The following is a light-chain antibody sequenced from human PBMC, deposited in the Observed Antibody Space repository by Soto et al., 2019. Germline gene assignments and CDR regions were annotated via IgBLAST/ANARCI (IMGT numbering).Light chain of an antibody. CDR3: SSYVGSKSVV. J-gene: IGLJ2*01. CDR1: SSDVGGYNY. Sequence: QSALTQPPSASGSPGQSVTISCTGSSSDVGGYNYVSWYQHHPGKAPKLMIYEVNNRPSGVPDRFSGSKSGNTASLTVSGLQAEDEADYYCSSYVGSKSVVFGGGTKLTVL. V-gene: IGLV2-8*01. CDR2: EVN.